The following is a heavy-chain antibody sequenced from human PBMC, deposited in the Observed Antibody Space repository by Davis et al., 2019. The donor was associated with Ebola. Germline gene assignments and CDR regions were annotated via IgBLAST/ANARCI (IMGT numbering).Heavy chain of an antibody. CDR2: IYHSGST. J-gene: IGHJ6*02. CDR3: ARGAVYDFWSGSYYGMDV. Sequence: SETLSLTCAVSGGSISSGGYSWSWIRQPPGKGLEWIGYIYHSGSTYYNPSLKSRVTISVDTSKNQFSLKLSSVTAADTAVYYCARGAVYDFWSGSYYGMDVWGQGTTVTVSS. D-gene: IGHD3-3*01. V-gene: IGHV4-30-2*01. CDR1: GGSISSGGYS.